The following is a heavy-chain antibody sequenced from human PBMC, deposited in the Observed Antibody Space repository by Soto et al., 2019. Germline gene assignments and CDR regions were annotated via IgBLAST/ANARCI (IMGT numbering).Heavy chain of an antibody. J-gene: IGHJ5*02. V-gene: IGHV4-38-2*01. CDR1: GYSISSGYY. D-gene: IGHD3-16*02. CDR3: ATAGRYDYVWGSYRPTSNLNWFDP. Sequence: SETLSLTCAVSGYSISSGYYWGWIRQPPGKGLEWIGSIYHSGSTYYNPSLKSRVTISVDTSKNQFSLKLSSVTAADTAVYYCATAGRYDYVWGSYRPTSNLNWFDPWGQGXLVTVYS. CDR2: IYHSGST.